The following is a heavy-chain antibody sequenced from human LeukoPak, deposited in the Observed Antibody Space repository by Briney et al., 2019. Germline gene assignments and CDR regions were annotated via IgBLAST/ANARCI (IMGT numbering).Heavy chain of an antibody. CDR2: INRDGSTS. J-gene: IGHJ4*02. CDR1: GFTLSSYW. D-gene: IGHD3-16*01. V-gene: IGHV3-74*01. Sequence: PGGSLRLSCAASGFTLSSYWMHWVRQAPGKGLVWVSRINRDGSTSIYADSVKGRFTISRDNSKNTLYLQMNSLRAEDTAVYYCAKGGNYWGQGTLVTVSS. CDR3: AKGGNY.